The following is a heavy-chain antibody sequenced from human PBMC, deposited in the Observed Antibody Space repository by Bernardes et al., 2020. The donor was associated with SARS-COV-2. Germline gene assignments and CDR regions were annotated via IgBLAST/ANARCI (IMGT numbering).Heavy chain of an antibody. J-gene: IGHJ6*02. CDR2: INHSGST. V-gene: IGHV4-34*01. CDR3: ARGRGDFWSGVYYYYYYGMDV. Sequence: SETLSLTCAVYGGSFSGYYWSWIRQPPGKGLEWIGEINHSGSTNYNPSLKSRVTISVETSKNQFSLKLSSVTAADTAVYYCARGRGDFWSGVYYYYYYGMDVWGQGTTVTVSS. D-gene: IGHD3-3*01. CDR1: GGSFSGYY.